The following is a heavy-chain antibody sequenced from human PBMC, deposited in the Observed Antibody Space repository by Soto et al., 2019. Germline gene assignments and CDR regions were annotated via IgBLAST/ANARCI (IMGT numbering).Heavy chain of an antibody. CDR3: ARPKGTYSSGYYYFDF. CDR2: IIPLLGTA. J-gene: IGHJ4*02. CDR1: GGTFSTYA. Sequence: QVQLEQSGGEVKQPGSSVRVSCKTSGGTFSTYAINWVRQAPGQGLEWMGAIIPLLGTADYSQKFQGRVTITADESTSTAYMELSSLRFDDTAVYFCARPKGTYSSGYYYFDFWGQGTLVTVSS. V-gene: IGHV1-69*01. D-gene: IGHD6-19*01.